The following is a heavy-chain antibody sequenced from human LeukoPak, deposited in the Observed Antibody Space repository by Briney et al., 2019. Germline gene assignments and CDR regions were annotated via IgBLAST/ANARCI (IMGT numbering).Heavy chain of an antibody. CDR2: IKQDGSEK. V-gene: IGHV3-7*01. CDR1: GFTFSSYW. Sequence: GGSLRLSCAASGFTFSSYWMSWVRQAPGKGLEWVANIKQDGSEKYYVDSVKGRFTISRDNAKNSLYLQMNSLRAEDTAVYYCATDTHGGDSSGYGGAFDIWGQGTMVTVSS. D-gene: IGHD3-22*01. CDR3: ATDTHGGDSSGYGGAFDI. J-gene: IGHJ3*02.